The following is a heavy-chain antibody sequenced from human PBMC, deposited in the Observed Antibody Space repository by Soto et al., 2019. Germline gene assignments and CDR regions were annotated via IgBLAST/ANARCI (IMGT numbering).Heavy chain of an antibody. CDR2: ISSSSSTI. CDR3: ARAPPGSSSFFMFDP. V-gene: IGHV3-48*01. Sequence: GGSLRLSCAASGFTFSSYSMNWVRQAPGKGLEWVSYISSSSSTIYYADSVKGRFTISRDNAKNSLYLQMNSLRAEDTAVYYCARAPPGSSSFFMFDPWGQGTLVTVSS. J-gene: IGHJ5*02. D-gene: IGHD6-13*01. CDR1: GFTFSSYS.